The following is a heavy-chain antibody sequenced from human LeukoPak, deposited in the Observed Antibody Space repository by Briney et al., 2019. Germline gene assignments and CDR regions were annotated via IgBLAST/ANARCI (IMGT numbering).Heavy chain of an antibody. CDR3: ARDPSSAPYSTYWAANYFDP. J-gene: IGHJ5*02. CDR2: ISYDGSQH. Sequence: GGSLRLSCAASGFTFGTSAMHWVRQTPGKGLEWVALISYDGSQHYLADSLKGRFTISRDNSKNTLYLQMTSLRLDDTAMYYCARDPSSAPYSTYWAANYFDPWGQGTLVTVSS. V-gene: IGHV3-30*04. CDR1: GFTFGTSA. D-gene: IGHD6-13*01.